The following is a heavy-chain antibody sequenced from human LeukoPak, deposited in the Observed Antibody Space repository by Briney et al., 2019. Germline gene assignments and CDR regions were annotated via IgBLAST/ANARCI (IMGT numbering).Heavy chain of an antibody. CDR2: ISYDGSNR. J-gene: IGHJ4*02. Sequence: GGSLRLSCAASGFIFSSYGMHWVRQAPGKGLEWVAVISYDGSNRYYADSVKGRFTISRDNSKNTLYLQMNSLRAEDTAVYYCAKDLGIVVVVAATPLDYWGQGTLVTVSS. V-gene: IGHV3-30*18. D-gene: IGHD2-15*01. CDR3: AKDLGIVVVVAATPLDY. CDR1: GFIFSSYG.